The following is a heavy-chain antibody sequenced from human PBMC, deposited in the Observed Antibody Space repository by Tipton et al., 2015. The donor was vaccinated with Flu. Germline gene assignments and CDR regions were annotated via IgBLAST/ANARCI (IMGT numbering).Heavy chain of an antibody. D-gene: IGHD3-3*01. V-gene: IGHV1-18*04. CDR2: ISAYNGNT. CDR1: GYTFTSYG. J-gene: IGHJ4*02. CDR3: ARVPITIFGVVIHPSPDY. Sequence: QSGAEVKKPGASVKVSCKASGYTFTSYGISWVRQAPGQGLEWMGWISAYNGNTNYAQKLQGRVTMTTDTSTSTAYMELRSLRSDDTAVYYCARVPITIFGVVIHPSPDYWGQGTLVTVSS.